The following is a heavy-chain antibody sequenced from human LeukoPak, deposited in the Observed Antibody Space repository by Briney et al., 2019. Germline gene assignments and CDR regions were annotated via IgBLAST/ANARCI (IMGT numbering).Heavy chain of an antibody. CDR2: IIPIFGTA. Sequence: GASVEVSCKASGGTFSSYAISWVRQAPGQGLEWMGRIIPIFGTANYAQKFQGRVTITTDESTSTAYMELSSLRSEDTAVYYCARVRRFLEWRAFDPWGQGTLVTVSS. V-gene: IGHV1-69*05. J-gene: IGHJ5*02. CDR3: ARVRRFLEWRAFDP. D-gene: IGHD3-3*01. CDR1: GGTFSSYA.